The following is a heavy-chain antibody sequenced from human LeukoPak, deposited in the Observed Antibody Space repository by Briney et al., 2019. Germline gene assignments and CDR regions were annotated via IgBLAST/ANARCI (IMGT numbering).Heavy chain of an antibody. V-gene: IGHV3-48*03. Sequence: GGSLRLSCAASGFTFSSYEMNWVRQAPGKGLEWVSYISSSGSTIYYADSVKGRFTISRDNAKNSLYLQMNSLRAEDTAVYYCARADYYDSSGYLNWFDPWGQGTLVTVSS. CDR2: ISSSGSTI. J-gene: IGHJ5*02. D-gene: IGHD3-22*01. CDR3: ARADYYDSSGYLNWFDP. CDR1: GFTFSSYE.